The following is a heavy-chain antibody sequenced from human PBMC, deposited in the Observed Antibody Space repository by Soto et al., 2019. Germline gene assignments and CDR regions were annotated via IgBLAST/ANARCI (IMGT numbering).Heavy chain of an antibody. D-gene: IGHD3-9*01. Sequence: QVQLVESGGGVVQPGRSLRPSCAASGFTFSSYGMHWVRQAPGTGLEWVAVISYDGSNKYYADSVKGRFTISRDNSKNPLYLQMNSLRAEDTAVYYGAKPYYDILTGPQALDYWGQGTLVTVSS. V-gene: IGHV3-30*18. CDR2: ISYDGSNK. CDR1: GFTFSSYG. CDR3: AKPYYDILTGPQALDY. J-gene: IGHJ4*02.